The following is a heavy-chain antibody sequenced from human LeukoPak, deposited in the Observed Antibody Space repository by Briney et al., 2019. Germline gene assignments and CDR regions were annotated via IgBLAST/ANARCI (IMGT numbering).Heavy chain of an antibody. J-gene: IGHJ4*02. Sequence: GGSLRLSCAASGFTFSTYALSWVRQAPGKGLEWVSAISGSGGSTYYADSVKGRFTISRDNSKNTLYLQMNSLRAEDTAVYYCARVPVTIDYYFDYWGQGTLVTVSS. D-gene: IGHD4-17*01. CDR1: GFTFSTYA. V-gene: IGHV3-23*01. CDR3: ARVPVTIDYYFDY. CDR2: ISGSGGST.